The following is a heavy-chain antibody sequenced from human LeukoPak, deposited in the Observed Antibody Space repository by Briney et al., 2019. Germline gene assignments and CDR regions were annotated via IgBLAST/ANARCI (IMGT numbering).Heavy chain of an antibody. CDR1: GGSFSGYY. J-gene: IGHJ6*02. Sequence: SETLSLTCAVYGGSFSGYYWSWIRQPPGKGLEWIGEINHSGSTNYNPSLKSRVTISVDTSKNQFSLKLSSVTAEDTAVYYCARRVVPGNYYYGMDVWGQGTTVTVSS. D-gene: IGHD3-10*01. V-gene: IGHV4-34*01. CDR3: ARRVVPGNYYYGMDV. CDR2: INHSGST.